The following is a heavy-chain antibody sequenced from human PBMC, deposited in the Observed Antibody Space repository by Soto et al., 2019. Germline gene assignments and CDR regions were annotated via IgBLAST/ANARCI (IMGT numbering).Heavy chain of an antibody. J-gene: IGHJ4*02. V-gene: IGHV3-23*01. CDR2: ISGSGGST. D-gene: IGHD6-19*01. Sequence: VGSLRLSCAASGFTFSSYAMSWVRQAPGKGLEWVSAISGSGGSTYYADSVKGRFTISRDNSKNTLYLQMNSLRAEDTAVYYCAKRSSGWYGEFDYWGQGTLVTVSS. CDR3: AKRSSGWYGEFDY. CDR1: GFTFSSYA.